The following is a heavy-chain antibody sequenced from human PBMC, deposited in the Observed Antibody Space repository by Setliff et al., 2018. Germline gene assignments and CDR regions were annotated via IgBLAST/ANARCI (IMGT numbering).Heavy chain of an antibody. Sequence: GASVKVSCKAFGYTFTKYGIDWVRQAPGQGLEWLGWISPYNGNTDYVYNVRDRITMTTDTSTGTAYMELRSLTSDDSAVYYCARDAPKVVDKFDLCGQGTKVTVSS. D-gene: IGHD3-22*01. J-gene: IGHJ3*01. CDR1: GYTFTKYG. CDR2: ISPYNGNT. CDR3: ARDAPKVVDKFDL. V-gene: IGHV1-18*01.